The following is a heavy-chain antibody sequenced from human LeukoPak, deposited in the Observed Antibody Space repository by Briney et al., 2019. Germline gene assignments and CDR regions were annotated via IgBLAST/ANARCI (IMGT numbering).Heavy chain of an antibody. J-gene: IGHJ4*02. V-gene: IGHV3-30*18. CDR2: ISYDGSNK. CDR1: GFTFSSYG. Sequence: GGSLILSCAASGFTFSSYGMHWVRQAPGKGLEWVAVISYDGSNKYYADSVKGRFTFSRENSKNTLYLQMNSLRAEDTAVYYCAKDSSIRGFDYWGQGTLVTVSS. CDR3: AKDSSIRGFDY. D-gene: IGHD2-2*01.